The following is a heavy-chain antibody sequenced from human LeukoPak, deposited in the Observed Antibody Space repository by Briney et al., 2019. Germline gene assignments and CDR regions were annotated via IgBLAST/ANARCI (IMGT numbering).Heavy chain of an antibody. CDR1: GYTFTSYY. J-gene: IGHJ6*02. Sequence: ASVKVSCKASGYTFTSYYMHWVRQAPGQGLEWMGIINPSGGSTSYAQKFQGRVTMTRDTSTSTVYMELSSLRSEGTAVYYCARDFCTCSSTSCYCVMDVWGQGTTVTVSS. CDR2: INPSGGST. D-gene: IGHD2-2*01. V-gene: IGHV1-46*01. CDR3: ARDFCTCSSTSCYCVMDV.